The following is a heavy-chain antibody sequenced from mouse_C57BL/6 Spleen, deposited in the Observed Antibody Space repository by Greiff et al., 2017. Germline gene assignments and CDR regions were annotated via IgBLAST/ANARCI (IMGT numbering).Heavy chain of an antibody. Sequence: QVQLQQPGAELVKPGASVKLSCKASGYNITSYWMHWVKQRPGQGLEWIGMINPNSGSTNYNAKFKSKATMTVDTSSSTAYMQLSSLTSEDSAVYYCAKLPTVVAKNAMDYWGQGTSVTVSS. D-gene: IGHD1-1*01. V-gene: IGHV1-64*01. CDR2: INPNSGST. CDR3: AKLPTVVAKNAMDY. J-gene: IGHJ4*01. CDR1: GYNITSYW.